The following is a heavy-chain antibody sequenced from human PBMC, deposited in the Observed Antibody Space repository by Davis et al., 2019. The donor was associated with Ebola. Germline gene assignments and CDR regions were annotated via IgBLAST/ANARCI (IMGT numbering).Heavy chain of an antibody. V-gene: IGHV3-23*03. CDR3: AKSGLSFGVVKYHYGMDV. J-gene: IGHJ6*04. Sequence: GESLKISCAASGFTFSSYAMSWVRQAPGKGLEWVSSVYSGGSASYADSVKGRFTISRDNSKNTLNLQMNSLRVEDTAVYYCAKSGLSFGVVKYHYGMDVWGKGTTVTVSS. D-gene: IGHD3-3*01. CDR2: VYSGGSA. CDR1: GFTFSSYA.